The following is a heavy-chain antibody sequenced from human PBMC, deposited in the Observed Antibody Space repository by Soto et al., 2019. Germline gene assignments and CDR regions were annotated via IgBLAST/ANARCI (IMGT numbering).Heavy chain of an antibody. CDR3: ARGRSITIFGVVPPLFDY. Sequence: SISGGGYYWSWIRQHPGKGLEWIGYIYYSGSTYYNPSLKSRVTISVDTSKNQFSLKLSSVTAADTAVYYCARGRSITIFGVVPPLFDYWGQGTLVTVSS. D-gene: IGHD3-3*01. V-gene: IGHV4-31*02. J-gene: IGHJ4*02. CDR2: IYYSGST. CDR1: SISGGGYY.